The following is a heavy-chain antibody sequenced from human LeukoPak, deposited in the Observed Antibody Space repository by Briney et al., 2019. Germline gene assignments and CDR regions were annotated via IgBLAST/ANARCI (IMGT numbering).Heavy chain of an antibody. D-gene: IGHD4-11*01. J-gene: IGHJ3*02. Sequence: SETLSLTCSVSGYSISNGYYWGWIRQPPGKGLEWIGSIYQSGSTYYNPSLKSRVTISVDTSRNQFSLKLSSVTAADTAVYYCARLSPATVNLIKAFDIWGQGTMVTVSS. V-gene: IGHV4-38-2*02. CDR2: IYQSGST. CDR1: GYSISNGYY. CDR3: ARLSPATVNLIKAFDI.